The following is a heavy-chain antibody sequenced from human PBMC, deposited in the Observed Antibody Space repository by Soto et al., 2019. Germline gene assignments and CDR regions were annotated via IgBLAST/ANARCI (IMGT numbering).Heavy chain of an antibody. V-gene: IGHV2-5*02. Sequence: QITLNESGPTVVRPTETLTLTCRFSGFSLTTSGVRVGWVRQSPGKAPEWLALIYWDDDKRYSESLKSRLTITKDKSKNQVVLTVANLDPTDTATYYCAHRVLRTVFGLVTTTAIYFDFWGQGTPVAVSS. CDR1: GFSLTTSGVR. CDR3: AHRVLRTVFGLVTTTAIYFDF. J-gene: IGHJ4*02. D-gene: IGHD3-3*01. CDR2: IYWDDDK.